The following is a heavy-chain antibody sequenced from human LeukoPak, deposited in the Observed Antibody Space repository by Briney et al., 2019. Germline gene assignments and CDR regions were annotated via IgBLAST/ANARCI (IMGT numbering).Heavy chain of an antibody. CDR2: ISSSSGYT. J-gene: IGHJ4*02. CDR1: GFTFSSYA. CDR3: AKDSGRRQLVYFDY. D-gene: IGHD2-15*01. Sequence: GGSLRLSCAASGFTFSSYAMSWFRQAPGKELEWVSGISSSSGYTYYVDSVRGRFTISRDNSMNTLYLQMNYLTVADTAVYYCAKDSGRRQLVYFDYWGRGALVTVSS. V-gene: IGHV3-23*01.